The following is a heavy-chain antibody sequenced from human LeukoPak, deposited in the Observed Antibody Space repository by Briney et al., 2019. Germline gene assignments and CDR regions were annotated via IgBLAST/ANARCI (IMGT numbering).Heavy chain of an antibody. V-gene: IGHV4-34*01. Sequence: SETLSLTCGVYGGTFSAYYWTWLRQPPGKGLEWIGEINHSGSGSANYNPSLKSRVTISVDTSKNQFSLKLSSATAADTAMYYCARLARISTPGTNWFDPWGQGTLVTVSS. D-gene: IGHD6-13*01. CDR3: ARLARISTPGTNWFDP. CDR2: INHSGSGSA. J-gene: IGHJ5*02. CDR1: GGTFSAYY.